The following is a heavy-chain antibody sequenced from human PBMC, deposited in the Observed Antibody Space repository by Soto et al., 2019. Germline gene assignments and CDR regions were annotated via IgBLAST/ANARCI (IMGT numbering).Heavy chain of an antibody. Sequence: QVQLQESGPGLVKPSQTLSLTCTVSGGSISSGGYYWSWIRQHPGKGLEWIGYIYYSGSTYYNPSLKSRLTISVDTSKNQFSPKLSSVTAADTAVYYCARGGEHIVVVTATPFFDYWGQGTLVTVSS. J-gene: IGHJ4*02. D-gene: IGHD2-21*02. CDR2: IYYSGST. CDR1: GGSISSGGYY. CDR3: ARGGEHIVVVTATPFFDY. V-gene: IGHV4-31*03.